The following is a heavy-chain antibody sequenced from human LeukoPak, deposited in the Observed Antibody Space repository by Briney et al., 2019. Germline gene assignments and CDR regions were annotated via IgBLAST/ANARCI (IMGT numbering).Heavy chain of an antibody. V-gene: IGHV3-9*01. CDR2: ISWNSGSM. Sequence: GGSLRLSCAASGFTFDDYAMHWVRQAPGKGLEWVSGISWNSGSMGYADSVKGRFTISRDNAKNSLYLQMNSLRAEDTALYYCARSLQWLGDFDYWGQGTLVTVSS. CDR1: GFTFDDYA. D-gene: IGHD6-19*01. J-gene: IGHJ4*02. CDR3: ARSLQWLGDFDY.